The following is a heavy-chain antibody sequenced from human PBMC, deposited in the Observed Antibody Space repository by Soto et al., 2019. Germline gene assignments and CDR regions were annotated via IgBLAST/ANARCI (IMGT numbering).Heavy chain of an antibody. CDR1: GGSISSYY. V-gene: IGHV4-59*08. J-gene: IGHJ4*02. D-gene: IGHD3-3*01. CDR2: IYYSGST. Sequence: SETLSLTCTVSGGSISSYYWTWIRQPPGKGLEWIGDIYYSGSTNYNPSLKSRVTISVATSKTQFSLKLSSVTAADAAVYYCARHFNNYDFCLDYWGQGTLVTVSS. CDR3: ARHFNNYDFCLDY.